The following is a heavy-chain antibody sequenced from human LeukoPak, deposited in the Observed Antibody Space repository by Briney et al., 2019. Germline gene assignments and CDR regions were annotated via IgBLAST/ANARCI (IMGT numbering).Heavy chain of an antibody. CDR1: GFSFNNDA. D-gene: IGHD1-14*01. CDR2: INAFGSAT. J-gene: IGHJ4*02. CDR3: AKEKSFTGPADD. Sequence: GGSLRLSCAASGFSFNNDAMSWVRQAPGKGLEWISDINAFGSATYYAKSVKGRFTISRDNSNNILYLQMNSLRVEDTALYYCAKEKSFTGPADDWGQGTLVTVPS. V-gene: IGHV3-23*01.